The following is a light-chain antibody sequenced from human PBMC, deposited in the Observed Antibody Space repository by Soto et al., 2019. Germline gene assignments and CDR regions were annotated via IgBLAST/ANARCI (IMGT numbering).Light chain of an antibody. CDR3: QHSNNWPLIT. CDR1: QRISNT. V-gene: IGKV3-15*01. J-gene: IGKJ4*01. Sequence: EIVVTQSPATLSVSPGERATLSCRASQRISNTVAWYQQKRGQAPRLLIYGTSTRATGIPARFSGSGAGTEFSLTISSLQPEDFAVYYCQHSNNWPLITFGGGTKVEIK. CDR2: GTS.